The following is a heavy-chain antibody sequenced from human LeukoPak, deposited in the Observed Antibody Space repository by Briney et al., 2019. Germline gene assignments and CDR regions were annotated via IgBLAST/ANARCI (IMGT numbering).Heavy chain of an antibody. CDR2: VSNDGSNK. Sequence: GRSLRLSCTASGFTLSSYVMHWVRQAPGKGLEWVAVVSNDGSNKYYADSVKGRFTISRDNSKNTMYLQMNSLRSEDTAVYYCAREAMGLWFGESETGLPVGDQGTLATVSS. V-gene: IGHV3-30-3*01. D-gene: IGHD3-10*01. CDR1: GFTLSSYV. J-gene: IGHJ4*02. CDR3: AREAMGLWFGESETGLPV.